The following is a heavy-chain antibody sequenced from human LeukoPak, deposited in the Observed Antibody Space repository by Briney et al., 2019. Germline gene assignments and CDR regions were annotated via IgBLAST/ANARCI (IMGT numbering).Heavy chain of an antibody. Sequence: GASVKVSCKASGYTFTGYYMRWVRQAPGQGLEWMGWINPNSGGTNYAQKFQGRVTMTRDTSVSTAYMELSRLRSDDTAVYYCARVYISQCYWGRGTLVTVSS. CDR3: ARVYISQCY. D-gene: IGHD3-9*01. V-gene: IGHV1-2*02. CDR1: GYTFTGYY. CDR2: INPNSGGT. J-gene: IGHJ4*02.